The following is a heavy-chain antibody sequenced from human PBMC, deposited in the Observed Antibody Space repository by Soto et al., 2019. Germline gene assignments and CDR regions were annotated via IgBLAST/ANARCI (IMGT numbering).Heavy chain of an antibody. J-gene: IGHJ5*02. CDR3: AREERPGRIEVAGRIWWFDP. V-gene: IGHV1-3*01. Sequence: GASVKVSCKASGYTFTSYAMHWVRQAPGQRLEWMGWINAGNGNTKYSQKFQGRVTITRDTSASTAYMELSSLRSEDTAVYYCAREERPGRIEVAGRIWWFDPWGQGTLVTVSS. CDR2: INAGNGNT. D-gene: IGHD6-19*01. CDR1: GYTFTSYA.